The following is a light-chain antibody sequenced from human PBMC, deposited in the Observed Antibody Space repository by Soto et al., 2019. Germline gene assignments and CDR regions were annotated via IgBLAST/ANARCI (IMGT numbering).Light chain of an antibody. J-gene: IGKJ1*01. CDR3: QQHDSSPWT. CDR1: QSVSNTY. CDR2: GAS. Sequence: VLTQSPGTLSLSPGERATLSCRASQSVSNTYVAWYQHIPGQTPRLLIYGASNRATGIPDRFSGSGSGTDFTLTISRLEPEDFAVYYCQQHDSSPWTFGQGTKVDSK. V-gene: IGKV3-20*01.